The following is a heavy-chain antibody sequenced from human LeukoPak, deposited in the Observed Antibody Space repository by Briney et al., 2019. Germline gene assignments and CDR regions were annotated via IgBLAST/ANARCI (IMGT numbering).Heavy chain of an antibody. Sequence: PSETLSLTCTVSGGSMSGFHWSWIRQPPKKGLEFIGYIYYSGSTHYNPPLQSRVTISLDTSKNQFSLKLTSVTAADTAVYYCAKSGSYYGSTSGWGQGTLVTVS. CDR1: GGSMSGFH. CDR3: AKSGSYYGSTSG. D-gene: IGHD3-10*01. J-gene: IGHJ4*02. CDR2: IYYSGST. V-gene: IGHV4-59*12.